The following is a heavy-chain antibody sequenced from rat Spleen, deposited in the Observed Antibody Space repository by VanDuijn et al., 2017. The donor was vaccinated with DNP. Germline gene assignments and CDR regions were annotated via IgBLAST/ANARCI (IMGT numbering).Heavy chain of an antibody. D-gene: IGHD4-3*01. CDR2: INYDGSNT. V-gene: IGHV5-7*01. CDR1: GITFSDHN. J-gene: IGHJ2*01. CDR3: ASHNSGYFDY. Sequence: EVQLVESGGGLVQPGRSLKLSCVVSGITFSDHNMAWVSQAPKKGLEWVATINYDGSNTYYRDSVKGRFTISRDNAKSTLYLQMDSLRSEDTATYYCASHNSGYFDYWGQGVMVTVSS.